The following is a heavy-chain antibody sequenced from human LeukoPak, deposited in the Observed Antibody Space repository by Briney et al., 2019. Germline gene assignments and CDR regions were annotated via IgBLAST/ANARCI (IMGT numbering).Heavy chain of an antibody. Sequence: ASVTVSFTPSGYTFTIFGISWVRQAPGQGLEWMGWIGAYNGDTNYTQKFQGRVTMTTDTSTSTAYMDLRSLRSDDTAVYYCTRDHCRGDNCPSFDYWGQGTLVTVSS. J-gene: IGHJ4*02. CDR3: TRDHCRGDNCPSFDY. D-gene: IGHD2-15*01. CDR1: GYTFTIFG. V-gene: IGHV1-18*04. CDR2: IGAYNGDT.